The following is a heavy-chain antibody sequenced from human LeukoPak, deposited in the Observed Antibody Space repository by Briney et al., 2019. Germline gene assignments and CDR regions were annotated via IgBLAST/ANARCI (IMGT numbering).Heavy chain of an antibody. CDR3: ARPRNYIDHLDAFDI. CDR1: DGSMGNFY. Sequence: WETLSLTCTVYDGSMGNFYWNWIRQPAGKGLEWIGRIYTSGGINYNPSLKSRVTMSVDTSKNQFSLKLTSVTAADTAVYYCARPRNYIDHLDAFDIWGQGTTVTVSS. CDR2: IYTSGGI. V-gene: IGHV4-4*07. D-gene: IGHD1-7*01. J-gene: IGHJ3*02.